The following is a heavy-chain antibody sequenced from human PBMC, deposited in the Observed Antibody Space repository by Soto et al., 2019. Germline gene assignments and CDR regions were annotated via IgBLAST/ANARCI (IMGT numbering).Heavy chain of an antibody. CDR2: ISSSSSTI. J-gene: IGHJ6*02. V-gene: IGHV3-48*02. D-gene: IGHD3-16*02. CDR3: ARDYRLGPYYYYYGMDV. Sequence: GGSLRLSCAASGFTFSSYSMNWVRQAPGKGLEWVSYISSSSSTIYYADSVKGRFTISRDNAKNSLYLQMNSLRDEDTAVYYCARDYRLGPYYYYYGMDVWGHGTTVTVSS. CDR1: GFTFSSYS.